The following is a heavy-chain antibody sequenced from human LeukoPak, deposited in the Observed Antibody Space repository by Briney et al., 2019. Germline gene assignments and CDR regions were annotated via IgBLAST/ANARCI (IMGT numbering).Heavy chain of an antibody. D-gene: IGHD6-6*01. V-gene: IGHV1-2*02. Sequence: ASVKVSCKASGYTFTGYYMHWVRQAPGQGLEWTGWINPNSGGTNYAQKFQGRVTMTRDTSISTAYMELSRLRSDDTAVYYCARARSIAARGYYYYYMDVWGKGTTVTVSS. J-gene: IGHJ6*03. CDR2: INPNSGGT. CDR1: GYTFTGYY. CDR3: ARARSIAARGYYYYYMDV.